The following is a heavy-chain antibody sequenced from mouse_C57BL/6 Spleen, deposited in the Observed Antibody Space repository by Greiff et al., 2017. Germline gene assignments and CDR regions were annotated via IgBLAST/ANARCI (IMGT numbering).Heavy chain of an antibody. Sequence: EMKLMESGGGLVKPGGSLKLSCAASGFTFSDYGMHWVRQAPEKGLEWVAYISSGSSTIYYADTVKGRFTISRDNAKNTLFLQMTSLRSEDTAMYYCAASNDWVAYRGEETLVTVSA. CDR1: GFTFSDYG. CDR3: AASNDWVAY. V-gene: IGHV5-17*01. CDR2: ISSGSSTI. D-gene: IGHD2-5*01. J-gene: IGHJ3*01.